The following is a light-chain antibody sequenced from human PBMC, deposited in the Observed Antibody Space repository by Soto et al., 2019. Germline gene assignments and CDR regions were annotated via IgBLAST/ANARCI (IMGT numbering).Light chain of an antibody. CDR1: SSDFYGYNY. V-gene: IGLV2-14*01. J-gene: IGLJ1*01. CDR3: SSYAGSSTLYV. Sequence: QSVLTQPASVSGSPGQSITISCTGTSSDFYGYNYVSWYQQLPGKAPKLLIYEVTSRPSGVSNRFSGSKSGNTASLTVSGLQAEDEADYYCSSYAGSSTLYVFGTGTKV. CDR2: EVT.